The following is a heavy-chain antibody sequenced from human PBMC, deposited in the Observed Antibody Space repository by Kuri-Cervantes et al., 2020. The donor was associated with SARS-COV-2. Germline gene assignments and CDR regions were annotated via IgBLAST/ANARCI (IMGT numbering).Heavy chain of an antibody. Sequence: SETLSLTCTVSGGSISSYYWSWIRQPAGKGLEWIGRIYTSGSTNYNPSLKSRVTMSVDTSKNQFSLKLSSVTAADTAVYYCARVKGDDFWSGGQSDAFDIWGQGTMVTVSS. D-gene: IGHD3-3*01. CDR3: ARVKGDDFWSGGQSDAFDI. V-gene: IGHV4-4*07. CDR2: IYTSGST. J-gene: IGHJ3*02. CDR1: GGSISSYY.